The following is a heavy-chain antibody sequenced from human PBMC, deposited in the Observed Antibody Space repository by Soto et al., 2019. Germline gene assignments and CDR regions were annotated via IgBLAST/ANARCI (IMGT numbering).Heavy chain of an antibody. Sequence: ASVKVSCKASGYTFTSYDINWVRQATGQGLEWMGWMNPNSGNTGYAQKFQGRVTMTRNTSISTAYMELSSLRSEDTAVHYCARGGSAIFGVVIVNDYWGQGTLVTVSS. V-gene: IGHV1-8*01. CDR2: MNPNSGNT. D-gene: IGHD3-3*01. CDR1: GYTFTSYD. CDR3: ARGGSAIFGVVIVNDY. J-gene: IGHJ4*02.